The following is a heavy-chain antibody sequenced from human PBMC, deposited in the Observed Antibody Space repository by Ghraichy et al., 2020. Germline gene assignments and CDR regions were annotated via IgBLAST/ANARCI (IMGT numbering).Heavy chain of an antibody. J-gene: IGHJ3*02. Sequence: SCAASGFTFSSYAMSWVRQAPGKGLEWVSAISGSGGSTYYADSVKGRFTISRDNSKNTLYLQMNSLRAEDTAVYYCAKDRVAVAGRTDAFDIWGQGTMVTVSS. CDR1: GFTFSSYA. CDR3: AKDRVAVAGRTDAFDI. V-gene: IGHV3-23*01. D-gene: IGHD6-19*01. CDR2: ISGSGGST.